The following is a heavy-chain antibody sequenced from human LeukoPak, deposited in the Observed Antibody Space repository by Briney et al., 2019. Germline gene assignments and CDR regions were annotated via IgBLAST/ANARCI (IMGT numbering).Heavy chain of an antibody. CDR1: GITFTGHT. CDR3: ATGGGDYTIDY. V-gene: IGHV3-21*06. J-gene: IGHJ4*02. Sequence: PGGSLRLSCAASGITFTGHTVNWVRQAPGQGLEWVSSISGYSSYIYYADSVRGRFTISRDNAKNSAYLQMNSLRVEDTAVYYCATGGGDYTIDYWGQGTLVTVSS. CDR2: ISGYSSYI. D-gene: IGHD4-11*01.